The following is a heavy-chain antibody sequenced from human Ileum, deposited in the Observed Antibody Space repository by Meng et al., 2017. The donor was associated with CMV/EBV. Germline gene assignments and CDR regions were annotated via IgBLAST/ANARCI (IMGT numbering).Heavy chain of an antibody. CDR1: GYTFTSYY. CDR2: INPSGGST. Sequence: ASVKVSCKASGYTFTSYYMHWVRQAPGQGLKWMGIINPSGGSTSYAQKFQGRVTMTRDTSTSTVYMELSSLRSEDTAVYYCARGSPYCSSTSCYEDDYRYYYGMDVWGQGTTVTGS. CDR3: ARGSPYCSSTSCYEDDYRYYYGMDV. D-gene: IGHD2-2*01. J-gene: IGHJ6*02. V-gene: IGHV1-46*01.